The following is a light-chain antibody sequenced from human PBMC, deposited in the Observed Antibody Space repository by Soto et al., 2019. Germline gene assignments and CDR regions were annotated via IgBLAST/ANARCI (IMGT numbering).Light chain of an antibody. CDR2: DAS. Sequence: IVLAQAPGSLSFSAGERVALSFRASHSVTSTYLSWYQQKPGQAPRLLIYDASTRATGIPDRFSGSGSGTEFTLTISSLQPDDFATYYCQHYNSYSEAFGQGTKVDIK. CDR3: QHYNSYSEA. CDR1: HSVTSTY. V-gene: IGKV3-20*01. J-gene: IGKJ1*01.